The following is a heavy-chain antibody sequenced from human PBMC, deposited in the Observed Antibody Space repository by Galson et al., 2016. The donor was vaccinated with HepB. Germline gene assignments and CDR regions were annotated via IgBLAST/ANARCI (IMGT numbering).Heavy chain of an antibody. CDR2: ILHRGRT. V-gene: IGHV4-4*02. CDR1: GGSVSSGNW. CDR3: ASVVQSGTWGYFDY. D-gene: IGHD3-16*01. J-gene: IGHJ4*02. Sequence: ETLSLTCAVSGGSVSSGNWWSWVRQPPGKGLEWIGEILHRGRTNYSPSLKSRVTMSVDNSRNQLSLQLTSVTAADTAIYYCASVVQSGTWGYFDYWGQGTLVTVSS.